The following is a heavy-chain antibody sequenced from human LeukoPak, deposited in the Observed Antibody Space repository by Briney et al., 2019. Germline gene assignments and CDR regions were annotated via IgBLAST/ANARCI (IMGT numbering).Heavy chain of an antibody. D-gene: IGHD1-26*01. CDR2: ISAYNGNI. V-gene: IGHV1-18*01. J-gene: IGHJ6*02. CDR3: AREELQYYYYGMDV. Sequence: ASVKVSCKASGNAFTTYGITWVRQAPGQGLEWMGWISAYNGNINYAQKLQGRVTMTTDTSTSTAYMELRSLRSDDTAVYYCAREELQYYYYGMDVWGQGTTVTVSS. CDR1: GNAFTTYG.